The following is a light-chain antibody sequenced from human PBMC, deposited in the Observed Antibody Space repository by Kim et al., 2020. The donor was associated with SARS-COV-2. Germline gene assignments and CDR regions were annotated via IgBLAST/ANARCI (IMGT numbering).Light chain of an antibody. J-gene: IGKJ1*01. Sequence: DIVMTQSPDSLAVSLGERATINCKSSQSVLYSPDNKNYLAWFQQKPGQPPRVLIQWTSTREPGVPDRFSGSGSGTDFTLTITSLQAEDVAVYYCQQYRATPWTFGQGAKLEI. CDR3: QQYRATPWT. V-gene: IGKV4-1*01. CDR2: WTS. CDR1: QSVLYSPDNKNY.